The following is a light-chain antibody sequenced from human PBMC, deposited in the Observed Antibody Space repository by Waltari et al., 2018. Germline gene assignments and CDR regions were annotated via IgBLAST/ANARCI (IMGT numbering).Light chain of an antibody. Sequence: TLSCRASQSVSSYLAWYQQKPGQAPRLLIYDASNRATGIPARFSGSGSGTDFTLTISSLEPEDFAVYYCQQRSNWPPITFGQGTRLEIK. CDR2: DAS. CDR3: QQRSNWPPIT. J-gene: IGKJ5*01. V-gene: IGKV3-11*01. CDR1: QSVSSY.